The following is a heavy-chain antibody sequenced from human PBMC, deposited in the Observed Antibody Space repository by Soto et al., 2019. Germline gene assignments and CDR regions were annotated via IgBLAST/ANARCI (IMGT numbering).Heavy chain of an antibody. Sequence: QVTLKDSGPVLVKPTETLTLTCSVSGFSLTNGRRGGSWIRQPPGKALEWLAHFFSAAERSYSTSMQSRLNMYKDSSGSQVVLTMTNMAPADTATYFCARMDGDYNYYGLDVWGHGIAVTVSS. CDR2: FFSAAER. V-gene: IGHV2-26*01. CDR1: GFSLTNGRRG. D-gene: IGHD4-17*01. J-gene: IGHJ6*02. CDR3: ARMDGDYNYYGLDV.